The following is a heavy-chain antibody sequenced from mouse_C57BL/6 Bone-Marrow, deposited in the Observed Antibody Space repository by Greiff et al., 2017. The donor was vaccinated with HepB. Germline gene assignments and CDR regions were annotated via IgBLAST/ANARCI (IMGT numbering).Heavy chain of an antibody. V-gene: IGHV1-64*01. CDR3: AREGNYGYYFDD. CDR2: IHPNSGST. J-gene: IGHJ2*01. Sequence: VQLQQPGAELVKPGASVKLSCKASGYTFTSYWMHWVKQRPGQGLEWIGMIHPNSGSTNYNEKFKSKATLTVDKSSSTAYMQLSSLTSEDSAVYYCAREGNYGYYFDDWGQGTTLTVSS. CDR1: GYTFTSYW. D-gene: IGHD1-2*01.